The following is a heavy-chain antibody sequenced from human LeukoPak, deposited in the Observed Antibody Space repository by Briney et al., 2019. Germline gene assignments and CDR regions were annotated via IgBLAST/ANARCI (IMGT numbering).Heavy chain of an antibody. V-gene: IGHV3-7*01. Sequence: GGSLRPSCAASGFTFSSYEMNWVRQAPGKGLEWVANIKQDGSETYYVDSVKGRFTISRDNAKNLLYLEMNSLRAEDTALYYCARVDGSSSCPDYWGQGTLVTVSS. CDR2: IKQDGSET. J-gene: IGHJ4*02. CDR3: ARVDGSSSCPDY. D-gene: IGHD6-13*01. CDR1: GFTFSSYE.